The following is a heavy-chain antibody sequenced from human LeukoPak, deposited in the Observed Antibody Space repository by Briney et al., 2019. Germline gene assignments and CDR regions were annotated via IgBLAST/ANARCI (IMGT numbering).Heavy chain of an antibody. D-gene: IGHD6-13*01. CDR1: GGSFSGYY. J-gene: IGHJ4*02. Sequence: PSETLSLTCAVYGGSFSGYYWSWIRQPPVKGLEWIGEINHSGSTNYNPSLKSRVTISVDTSKNQFFLKLSSVTAADTAVYYCARVRPTGIAAAGLDYWGQGTLVTVSS. CDR3: ARVRPTGIAAAGLDY. V-gene: IGHV4-34*01. CDR2: INHSGST.